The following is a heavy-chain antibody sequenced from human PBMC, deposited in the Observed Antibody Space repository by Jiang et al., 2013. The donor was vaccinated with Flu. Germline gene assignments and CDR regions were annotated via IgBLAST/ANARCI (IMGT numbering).Heavy chain of an antibody. D-gene: IGHD4-17*01. Sequence: LEWVGRIRSKSNGYATTYGESVKGRFSISRDDSKNMMYLQMNSLKTEDTAVYYCVRRNYGDFVYDSFDIWGQGTMVTVS. CDR2: IRSKSNGYAT. CDR3: VRRNYGDFVYDSFDI. V-gene: IGHV3-73*01. J-gene: IGHJ3*02.